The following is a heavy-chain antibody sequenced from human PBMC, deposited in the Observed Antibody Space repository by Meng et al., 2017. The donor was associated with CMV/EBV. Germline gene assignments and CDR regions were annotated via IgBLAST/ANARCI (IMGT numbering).Heavy chain of an antibody. D-gene: IGHD6-19*01. Sequence: AASGFTFSGYAMGWVRQAPGKGLEWVSAISGSGDSTYYADSVKGRFTISRDNSKNTLYLQMNSLRAEDTAVYYCAKGEQWLAPRFDYWGQGTLVTVSS. J-gene: IGHJ4*02. CDR2: ISGSGDST. CDR3: AKGEQWLAPRFDY. CDR1: GFTFSGYA. V-gene: IGHV3-23*01.